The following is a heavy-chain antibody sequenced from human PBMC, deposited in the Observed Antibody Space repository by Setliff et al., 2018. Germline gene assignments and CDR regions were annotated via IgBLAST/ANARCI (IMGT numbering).Heavy chain of an antibody. CDR3: ARGPISGSGTYYGAD. D-gene: IGHD3-10*01. Sequence: ASVKVSCKTSGYTFNDYGIAWVRQAPGQGLEWMGWISAHSGNAYYSPKLHGRVTITADESTSTTYMEVSSLTSEDTAEYFCARGPISGSGTYYGADWGQGTLVTVSS. V-gene: IGHV1-18*01. CDR2: ISAHSGNA. J-gene: IGHJ4*02. CDR1: GYTFNDYG.